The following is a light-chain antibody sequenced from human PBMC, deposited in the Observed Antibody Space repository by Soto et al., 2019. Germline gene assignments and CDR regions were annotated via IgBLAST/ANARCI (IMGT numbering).Light chain of an antibody. CDR2: AAS. J-gene: IGKJ4*01. V-gene: IGKV1-17*03. Sequence: DIQMTQSPSAMSASVGDRVTITCRASRGISNYLTWFQQKPGKVPKRLIHAASSLQSVLPSRFSGSRSGTDFTLTITSLQPEDFATYFCLQHSSYPLTFGGGTKVEIK. CDR3: LQHSSYPLT. CDR1: RGISNY.